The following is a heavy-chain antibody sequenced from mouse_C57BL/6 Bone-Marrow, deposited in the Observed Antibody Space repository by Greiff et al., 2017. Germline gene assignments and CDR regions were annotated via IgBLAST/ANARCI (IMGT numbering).Heavy chain of an antibody. CDR3: ARGGTGTTY. CDR2: IYPRSGNT. J-gene: IGHJ3*01. CDR1: GYTFTSYG. D-gene: IGHD4-1*01. Sequence: VQLQQSGAELARPGASVKLSCKASGYTFTSYGISWVKQRTGQGLEWIGEIYPRSGNTYYNEKFKGKATLTADKSSSTAYMELRSLTSEDSAVYFCARGGTGTTYWGQGTLVTVSA. V-gene: IGHV1-81*01.